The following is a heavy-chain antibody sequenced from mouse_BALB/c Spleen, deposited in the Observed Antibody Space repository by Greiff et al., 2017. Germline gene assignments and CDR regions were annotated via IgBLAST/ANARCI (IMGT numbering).Heavy chain of an antibody. Sequence: QVQLQQSAAELARPGASVKMSCKASGYTFTSYTMHWVKQRPGQGLEWIGYINPSSGYTEYNQKFKDKATLTADKSSSTAYMQLSSLTSEDSAVYYCARNGYYPSFAYWGQGTLVTVSA. V-gene: IGHV1-4*02. CDR1: GYTFTSYT. CDR3: ARNGYYPSFAY. CDR2: INPSSGYT. D-gene: IGHD2-3*01. J-gene: IGHJ3*01.